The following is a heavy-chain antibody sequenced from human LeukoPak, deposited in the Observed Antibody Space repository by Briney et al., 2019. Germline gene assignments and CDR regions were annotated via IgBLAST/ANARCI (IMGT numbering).Heavy chain of an antibody. CDR1: GYTFTSYY. J-gene: IGHJ3*02. D-gene: IGHD4-17*01. CDR2: INPSGGST. CDR3: ARADYGDYVTGAFDI. Sequence: ASVKVSCKASGYTFTSYYMHWVRQAPGQGLGWMGIINPSGGSTSYAQKFQGRVTMTRDTSTSTVYMELSSLRSEDTAVYYCARADYGDYVTGAFDIWGQGTMVTVSS. V-gene: IGHV1-46*01.